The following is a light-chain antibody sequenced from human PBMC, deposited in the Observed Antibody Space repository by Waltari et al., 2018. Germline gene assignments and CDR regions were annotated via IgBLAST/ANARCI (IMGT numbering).Light chain of an antibody. CDR1: PSVLSSTNSNNY. CDR3: QQYYTTPCT. J-gene: IGKJ2*02. V-gene: IGKV4-1*01. Sequence: DIVLTQSLDSLALSLGERANISCRSSPSVLSSTNSNNYLAWYQQRPGQPPKLLFYWASTRVSGVPDRFDGSGSGTDFTLTISSLQAEDLAVYYCQQYYTTPCTFGQGTRLEIK. CDR2: WAS.